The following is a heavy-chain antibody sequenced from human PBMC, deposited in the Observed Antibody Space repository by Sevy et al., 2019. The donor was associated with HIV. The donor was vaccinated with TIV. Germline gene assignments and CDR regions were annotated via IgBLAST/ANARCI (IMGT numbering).Heavy chain of an antibody. V-gene: IGHV3-23*01. CDR2: LSFGCGEI. D-gene: IGHD2-15*01. CDR1: GFTFSKYS. CDR3: AREGWTKPHDY. J-gene: IGHJ4*02. Sequence: GGSLRLSCAASGFTFSKYSMSWVRQPPGKGLEWVSTLSFGCGEINHADSVKGRFSISRDNSKNSLYLQMNNLRAEDTAVYYCAREGWTKPHDYWGQGTLVTVSS.